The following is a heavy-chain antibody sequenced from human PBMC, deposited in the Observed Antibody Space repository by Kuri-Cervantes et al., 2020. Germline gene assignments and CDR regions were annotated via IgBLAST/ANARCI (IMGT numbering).Heavy chain of an antibody. Sequence: GGSLRLSCIASGFTFSTYAMSWVRQAPGKGLEWVSRIRENGDFTYHADSVKGRFTISRDNSKNTVYLQMNSLRAEDTAVYYCAKEAWYSSGWYLNYWGQGTLVTVSS. D-gene: IGHD6-19*01. J-gene: IGHJ4*02. CDR1: GFTFSTYA. V-gene: IGHV3-23*01. CDR3: AKEAWYSSGWYLNY. CDR2: IRENGDFT.